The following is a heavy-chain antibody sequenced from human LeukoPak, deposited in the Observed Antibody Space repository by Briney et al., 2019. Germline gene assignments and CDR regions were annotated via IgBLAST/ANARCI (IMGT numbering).Heavy chain of an antibody. CDR2: ISTYNGNT. Sequence: EASVKVSCTASGYTFTSYSINWVRQAPGQGLEWMGWISTYNGNTNYAQKLQGRVTMTTDTSTSTAYMELRSLRSDDTAVYYCAKDRWRDGSSSFDNWGQGTLVTVSS. J-gene: IGHJ4*02. CDR3: AKDRWRDGSSSFDN. CDR1: GYTFTSYS. V-gene: IGHV1-18*01. D-gene: IGHD6-6*01.